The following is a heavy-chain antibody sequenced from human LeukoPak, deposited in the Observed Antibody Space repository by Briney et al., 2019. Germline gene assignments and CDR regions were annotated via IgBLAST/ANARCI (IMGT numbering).Heavy chain of an antibody. V-gene: IGHV1-2*02. J-gene: IGHJ3*02. CDR1: GYTFTGYY. CDR3: ARMSDRGSAPRAFDI. Sequence: ASVKVSCKASGYTFTGYYMHWVRQAPGQGLEWMGWINPNSGGTNYAQKFQGRVTMTRDTSISTAYMELSRLRSDDTAVYYCARMSDRGSAPRAFDIWGQGTMVTVSS. CDR2: INPNSGGT. D-gene: IGHD3-10*01.